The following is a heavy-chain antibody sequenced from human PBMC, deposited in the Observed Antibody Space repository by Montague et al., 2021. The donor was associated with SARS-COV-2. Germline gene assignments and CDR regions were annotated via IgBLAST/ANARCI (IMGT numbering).Heavy chain of an antibody. J-gene: IGHJ6*02. CDR2: IYYSGST. V-gene: IGHV4-59*12. D-gene: IGHD3-3*01. CDR3: ARDRPVGVDFWSGWNPGYYYGMDV. CDR1: GGSISSYY. Sequence: SETLSLTCTVSGGSISSYYWSWIRQPPGKGLEWIGYIYYSGSTYYNPSLKSRVTISVDTSKNQFSLKLSSVTAADTAVYYCARDRPVGVDFWSGWNPGYYYGMDVWGQGTTVTVSS.